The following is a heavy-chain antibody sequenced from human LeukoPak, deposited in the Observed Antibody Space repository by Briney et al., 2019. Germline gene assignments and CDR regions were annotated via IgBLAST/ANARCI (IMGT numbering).Heavy chain of an antibody. CDR3: ASLVVGNLYSGNHEDY. V-gene: IGHV4-59*01. J-gene: IGHJ4*02. D-gene: IGHD1-14*01. CDR1: GGSISSSY. Sequence: SETLSLTCTVSGGSISSSYWSWIRQPPGKGLEWLGYIYYTGSTNYNPSLKSRVTMSVDTSKNQFSLRLSSVTAADTAVYYCASLVVGNLYSGNHEDYWGQGALVTVSS. CDR2: IYYTGST.